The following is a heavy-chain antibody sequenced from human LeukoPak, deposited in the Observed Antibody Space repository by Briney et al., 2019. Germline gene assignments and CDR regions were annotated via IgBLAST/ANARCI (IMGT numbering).Heavy chain of an antibody. D-gene: IGHD6-13*01. CDR1: GGSISSGGNY. J-gene: IGHJ5*02. V-gene: IGHV4-31*03. CDR3: ARDQGYSSSWYGWFDP. Sequence: TSETLSLTCTVSGGSISSGGNYWSWIRQHPGKGLEWIGCIYYSGSTYYNPSLKSRVTISVDTSKNQFSLKLSSVTAADTAVYYCARDQGYSSSWYGWFDPWGQGTLVTVSS. CDR2: IYYSGST.